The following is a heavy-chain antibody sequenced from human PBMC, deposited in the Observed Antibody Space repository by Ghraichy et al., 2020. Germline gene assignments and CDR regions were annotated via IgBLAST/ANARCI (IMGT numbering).Heavy chain of an antibody. Sequence: SETLSLTCTVSGGSISSGGYYWSWIRQHPGKGLEWIGYIYYSGSTYYNPSLKSRVTISVDTSKNQFSLKLSSVTAADTAVYYCARSRTGLLSGWFDPWGQGTLVTVSS. CDR3: ARSRTGLLSGWFDP. D-gene: IGHD2-2*01. CDR1: GGSISSGGYY. J-gene: IGHJ5*02. CDR2: IYYSGST. V-gene: IGHV4-31*03.